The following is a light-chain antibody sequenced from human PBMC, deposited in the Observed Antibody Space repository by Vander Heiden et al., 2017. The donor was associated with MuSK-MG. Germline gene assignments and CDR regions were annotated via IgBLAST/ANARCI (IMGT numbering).Light chain of an antibody. J-gene: IGKJ5*01. CDR3: MKVLQPLIT. V-gene: IGKV2-28*01. Sequence: DIVMTQSPLSLPVTPGEPASISCRSSQSLLHSNGYTYLYWYLQKPGQSPQLLIYVGSQCSGGVADRISGRGSGTYFLQIISRVADEDVGVYYIMKVLQPLITFGQGTRVEIK. CDR1: QSLLHSNGYTY. CDR2: VGS.